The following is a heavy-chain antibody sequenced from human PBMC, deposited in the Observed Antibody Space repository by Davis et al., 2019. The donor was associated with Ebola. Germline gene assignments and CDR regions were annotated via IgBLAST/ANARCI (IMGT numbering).Heavy chain of an antibody. CDR1: GGTFSSYT. Sequence: ASVKVSCKASGGTFSSYTISWVRQAPGQGLEWMGWISAYNGNTNYAQKLQGRVTMTTDTSTSTAYMELRSLRSDDTAVYYCARVLGITMVRGEFDYWGQGTLVTVSS. J-gene: IGHJ4*02. V-gene: IGHV1-18*01. CDR2: ISAYNGNT. CDR3: ARVLGITMVRGEFDY. D-gene: IGHD3-10*01.